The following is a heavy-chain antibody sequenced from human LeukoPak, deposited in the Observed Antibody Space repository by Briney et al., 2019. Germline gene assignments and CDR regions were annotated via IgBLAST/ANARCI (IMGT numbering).Heavy chain of an antibody. CDR2: INHSGST. J-gene: IGHJ6*03. V-gene: IGHV4-34*01. CDR3: AREDGSGSYYYYMDV. D-gene: IGHD3-10*01. CDR1: GGSFSGYY. Sequence: SETLSLTCAVYGGSFSGYYWSWIRQPPGKGLEWIGEINHSGSTNYNPSLKSRVTISVDTSKNQFSLKLSSVTAADTAVYYCAREDGSGSYYYYMDVWGKGTTVTISS.